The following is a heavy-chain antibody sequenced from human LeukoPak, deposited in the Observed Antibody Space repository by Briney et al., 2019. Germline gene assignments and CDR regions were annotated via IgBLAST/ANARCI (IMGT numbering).Heavy chain of an antibody. J-gene: IGHJ3*02. D-gene: IGHD3-16*01. CDR3: AREGTFRASDI. V-gene: IGHV3-21*01. CDR2: ISSSSSYI. CDR1: GFTFDDYA. Sequence: GRSLRLSCAASGFTFDDYAMHWVRQAPGKGLEWVSSISSSSSYIYYADSVKGRFTISRDNAKNSLYLQMNSLRAEDTAVYYCAREGTFRASDIWGQGTMVTVSS.